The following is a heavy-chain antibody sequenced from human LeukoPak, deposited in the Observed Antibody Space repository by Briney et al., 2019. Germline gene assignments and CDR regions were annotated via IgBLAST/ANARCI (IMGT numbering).Heavy chain of an antibody. CDR1: AYTLTFYY. CDR3: ARDLDYGDLGGWFDP. CDR2: INPNSGGT. D-gene: IGHD4-17*01. V-gene: IGHV1-2*02. Sequence: AVTVTFKSSAYTLTFYYMHWVRLPPAQGQEWVGRINPNSGGTNYAQKFQGRVTMTRDTSISTAYMELSRLRSDDTAVYYCARDLDYGDLGGWFDPWGQGTLVTVSS. J-gene: IGHJ5*02.